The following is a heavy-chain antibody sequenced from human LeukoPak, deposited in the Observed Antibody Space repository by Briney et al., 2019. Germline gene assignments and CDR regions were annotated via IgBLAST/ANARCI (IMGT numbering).Heavy chain of an antibody. Sequence: QASETLSLTCAVYGGSFSGYYWSWIRQPPGKGLEWIGEINHSGSTNYNPSLKSRVTISVDTSKNQFSLKLSSVTAADTAVYYCARAGISDYYGSGSYWGSWGQGTLVTVSS. CDR2: INHSGST. CDR3: ARAGISDYYGSGSYWGS. J-gene: IGHJ5*02. D-gene: IGHD3-10*01. CDR1: GGSFSGYY. V-gene: IGHV4-34*01.